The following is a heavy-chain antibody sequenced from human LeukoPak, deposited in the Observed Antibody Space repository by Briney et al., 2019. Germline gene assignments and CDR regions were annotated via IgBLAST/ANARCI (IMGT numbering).Heavy chain of an antibody. Sequence: ASVKVSCKASGYTFTSYGISWVRQAPGQGLEWMGWISAYNGNTNYAQELQGRVTMTRSTSISTAYMELSSLRFEDTAVYYCTRSVRNGHIDYWGQGTLVTVSS. V-gene: IGHV1-18*01. CDR1: GYTFTSYG. CDR3: TRSVRNGHIDY. J-gene: IGHJ4*02. CDR2: ISAYNGNT. D-gene: IGHD2-21*01.